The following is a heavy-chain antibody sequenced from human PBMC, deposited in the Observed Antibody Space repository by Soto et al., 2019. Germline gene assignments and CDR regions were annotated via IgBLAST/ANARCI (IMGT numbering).Heavy chain of an antibody. CDR2: IVVNSGNT. V-gene: IGHV1-2*04. CDR1: GYTFTVYY. Sequence: ASVKVSCKASGYTFTVYYMHWVRQAPGQGLEWIGWIVVNSGNTNYAQKFQEWVTMSWDMSISTAYMELSRLRSEDTAVYYCAAESYYESNGKKGRIDWGQGTLVTVSP. D-gene: IGHD3-22*01. CDR3: AAESYYESNGKKGRID. J-gene: IGHJ4*02.